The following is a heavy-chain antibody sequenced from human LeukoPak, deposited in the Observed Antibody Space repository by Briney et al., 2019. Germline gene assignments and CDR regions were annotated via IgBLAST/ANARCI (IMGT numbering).Heavy chain of an antibody. CDR2: IYYSGST. Sequence: SETLSLTCTVSGGSISSSPYYWGWIRQPPGKGLEWIGNIYYSGSTYYNASLKTRVTISVDTSKNQFSLRLTSVTAADTAVYYCARHASVDGNWPRPLDYWGQGSLVTVSS. CDR3: ARHASVDGNWPRPLDY. CDR1: GGSISSSPYY. V-gene: IGHV4-39*01. J-gene: IGHJ4*02. D-gene: IGHD6-19*01.